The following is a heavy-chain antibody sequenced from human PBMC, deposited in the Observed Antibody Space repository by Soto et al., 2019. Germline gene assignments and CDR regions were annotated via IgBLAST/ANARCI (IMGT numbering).Heavy chain of an antibody. D-gene: IGHD3-9*01. Sequence: PSETLSLTCTVSGDAIYIGGYYWTWIRQHPGKGLEWIGYIYHTGKTYYNPSLESRVTISADTSENKFSLTLKSVTAADTAVYFCARDFERSAIGPWGQGTSVTVSS. CDR2: IYHTGKT. CDR1: GDAIYIGGYY. V-gene: IGHV4-31*03. J-gene: IGHJ5*02. CDR3: ARDFERSAIGP.